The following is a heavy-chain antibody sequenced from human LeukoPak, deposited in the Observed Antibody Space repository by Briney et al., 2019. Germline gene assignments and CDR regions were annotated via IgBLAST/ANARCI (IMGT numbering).Heavy chain of an antibody. D-gene: IGHD6-13*01. Sequence: PGGSLRLSCAASGFTFNRNAISWVRQAPGKGLEWVAEMWYDGSNKYYADSVKGRFIISRDNSKNTLYLQINSLSAEDTAVYYCARDGAAAAPEIYNYYYLDVWGKGTTVTVSS. CDR1: GFTFNRNA. V-gene: IGHV3-33*08. CDR3: ARDGAAAAPEIYNYYYLDV. J-gene: IGHJ6*03. CDR2: MWYDGSNK.